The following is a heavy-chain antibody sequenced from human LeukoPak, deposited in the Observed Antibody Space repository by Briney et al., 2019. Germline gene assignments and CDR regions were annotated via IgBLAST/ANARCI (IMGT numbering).Heavy chain of an antibody. CDR2: ISGSGGST. Sequence: GGSLRLSCAASGFTFSSYGMSWVRQAPGKGLEWVSAISGSGGSTYYADSVKGRFTISRDNSKNTLYLQMNSLRAEDTALYYCAKAHYYDASGTLDDWGQGTLVTVSS. CDR1: GFTFSSYG. CDR3: AKAHYYDASGTLDD. D-gene: IGHD3-16*01. V-gene: IGHV3-23*01. J-gene: IGHJ4*02.